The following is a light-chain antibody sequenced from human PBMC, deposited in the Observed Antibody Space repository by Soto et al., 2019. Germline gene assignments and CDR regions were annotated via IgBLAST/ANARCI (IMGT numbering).Light chain of an antibody. Sequence: IQLTQSPSSLSASVGDRVTITCRASQGISTYLAWYQQKPGKAPKLLIYDASTLQSGVPSRFSGSGSGTDFTLTISSLQPEDFATYYCQQRNNYPPTFGEGTKVEIK. J-gene: IGKJ4*01. V-gene: IGKV1-9*01. CDR3: QQRNNYPPT. CDR1: QGISTY. CDR2: DAS.